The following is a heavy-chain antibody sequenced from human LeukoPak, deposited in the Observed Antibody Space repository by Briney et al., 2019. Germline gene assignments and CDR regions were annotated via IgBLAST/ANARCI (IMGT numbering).Heavy chain of an antibody. J-gene: IGHJ5*02. CDR1: GFTFSSYA. CDR3: AKDLFAITIALNWFDP. D-gene: IGHD3-3*01. Sequence: GGSLRLSCAASGFTFSSYAMSWVRQAPGKGLDWVSAISGSGGSTYYADSVKGRFTISRDNSKNTLYLQMNSLRAEDTAVYYCAKDLFAITIALNWFDPWGQGTLVTVSS. CDR2: ISGSGGST. V-gene: IGHV3-23*01.